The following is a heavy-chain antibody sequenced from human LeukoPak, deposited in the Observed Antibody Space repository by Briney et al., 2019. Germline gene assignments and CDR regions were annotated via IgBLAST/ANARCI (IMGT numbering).Heavy chain of an antibody. J-gene: IGHJ4*02. Sequence: LRLSCAASGFGFSGYGMHWIRQHPGKGLEWIGYIYYSGSSYYNPSLKSRVTISVDTSKNQFSLKLTSVTAADTAVYYCARGEMATTYYFDYWGQGTLVTVSS. CDR1: GFGFSGYG. D-gene: IGHD5-24*01. V-gene: IGHV4-31*02. CDR3: ARGEMATTYYFDY. CDR2: IYYSGSS.